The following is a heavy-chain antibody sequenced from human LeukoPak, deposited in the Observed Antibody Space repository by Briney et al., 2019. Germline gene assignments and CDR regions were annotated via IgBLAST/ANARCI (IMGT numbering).Heavy chain of an antibody. Sequence: GASVKVSCKASGYTFTSYYMHWVRQAPEQGLEWMGGIIPIFGTANYAQKFQGRVTITADESTSTAYMELSSLRSEDTAVYYCAIVGVVEGYCTNGVCSTYYFDYWGQGTLVTVSS. V-gene: IGHV1-69*13. CDR3: AIVGVVEGYCTNGVCSTYYFDY. J-gene: IGHJ4*02. CDR2: IIPIFGTA. CDR1: GYTFTSYY. D-gene: IGHD2-8*01.